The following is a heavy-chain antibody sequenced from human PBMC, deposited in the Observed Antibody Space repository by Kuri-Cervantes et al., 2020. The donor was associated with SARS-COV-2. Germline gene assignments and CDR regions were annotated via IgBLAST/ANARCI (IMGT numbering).Heavy chain of an antibody. J-gene: IGHJ4*02. CDR1: GGSISSHY. Sequence: LRLSCTVSGGSISSHYWSWIRQPPGKGLEWIGYIYHSGSTYYNPSLKSRVTISVDRSKNQFSLKLSSVTAADTAVYYCARENKGSFDYWGQGTLVTVSS. CDR3: ARENKGSFDY. CDR2: IYHSGST. V-gene: IGHV4-30-2*01.